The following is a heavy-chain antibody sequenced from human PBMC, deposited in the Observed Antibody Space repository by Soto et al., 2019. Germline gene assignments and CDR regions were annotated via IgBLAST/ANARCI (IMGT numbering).Heavy chain of an antibody. CDR2: IYHSGGP. J-gene: IGHJ4*02. Sequence: HLQLQESGSGLVKPSQTLSLTCTVSGDSISNGGYSWNWIRQPPGKGLEWIGYIYHSGGPAFNPSVKSRVTITVDSSNNQFSLKLRSVTAADTAVYYCARDSRSGYYLEYWGQGTLITVSS. CDR1: GDSISNGGYS. CDR3: ARDSRSGYYLEY. D-gene: IGHD3-22*01. V-gene: IGHV4-30-2*01.